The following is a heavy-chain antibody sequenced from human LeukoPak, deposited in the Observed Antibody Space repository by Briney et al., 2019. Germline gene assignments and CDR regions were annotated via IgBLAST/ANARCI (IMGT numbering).Heavy chain of an antibody. CDR1: GDSLSSNSAA. D-gene: IGHD3-9*01. CDR3: ARYSSAMFVY. J-gene: IGHJ4*02. Sequence: SQTLSLTCAISGDSLSSNSAAWNWIRQSPSGGLEWLGRTYHRSKWYNDCAISMKVRITMNQDTSKNEFSIQMKSITSEDTPVYYCARYSSAMFVYWGQGTLVAVSS. V-gene: IGHV6-1*01. CDR2: TYHRSKWYN.